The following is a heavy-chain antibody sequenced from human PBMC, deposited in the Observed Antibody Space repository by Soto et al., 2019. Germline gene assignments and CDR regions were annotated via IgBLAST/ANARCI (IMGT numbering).Heavy chain of an antibody. J-gene: IGHJ4*02. D-gene: IGHD6-13*01. CDR2: IYYSGST. CDR1: GGSISSGDYY. CDR3: ARGGAVAGTLNFDY. Sequence: SETLSLTCTVSGGSISSGDYYWSWIRQPPGKGLEWIGYIYYSGSTYYNPSLKSRVTISVDTSKNQFSLKLSSVTAADTAVYYRARGGAVAGTLNFDYWGQGTLVTVSS. V-gene: IGHV4-30-4*01.